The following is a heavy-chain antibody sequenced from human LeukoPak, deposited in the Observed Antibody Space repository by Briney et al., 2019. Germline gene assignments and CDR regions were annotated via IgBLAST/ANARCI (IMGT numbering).Heavy chain of an antibody. CDR2: VIPFYGAT. CDR3: ARNWDYYYYGMDV. D-gene: IGHD3-16*01. Sequence: SVKVSCKASGGTFNTHAINWVRQAPGQGLEWMGGVIPFYGATNYAQKFQGRVTITADESTSTAYMELSSLRSEDTAVYYCARNWDYYYYGMDVWGQGTTVTVSS. J-gene: IGHJ6*02. V-gene: IGHV1-69*13. CDR1: GGTFNTHA.